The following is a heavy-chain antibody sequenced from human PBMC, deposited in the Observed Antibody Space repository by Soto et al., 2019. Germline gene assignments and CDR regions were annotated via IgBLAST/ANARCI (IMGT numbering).Heavy chain of an antibody. CDR2: INHSGST. Sequence: PSQTMSLTCAVDGGSFSGYYWTWILQPPGTGLEWIGEINHSGSTNYNPSLKSRVTISVDTSKNQFSLKLTSVTAADTALYYCARQVVDGAVAGSGSFDYWGQGTLVTVSS. J-gene: IGHJ4*02. V-gene: IGHV4-34*01. CDR1: GGSFSGYY. CDR3: ARQVVDGAVAGSGSFDY. D-gene: IGHD3-10*01.